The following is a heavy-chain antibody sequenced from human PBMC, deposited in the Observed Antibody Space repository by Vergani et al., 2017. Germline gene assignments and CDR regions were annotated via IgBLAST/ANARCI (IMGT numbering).Heavy chain of an antibody. J-gene: IGHJ6*02. V-gene: IGHV3-23*04. CDR2: ISGSGGST. D-gene: IGHD6-13*01. CDR1: GFPFSSYA. Sequence: EVQLVESGGGLVQPGGSLRLSCAASGFPFSSYAMSWVRQAPGKGLEWVSAISGSGGSTYYADSVKGRFTISRDNSKNTLYLQMNSLRAEYTAVYYCAKEQLVPYYYYYGMDVWGQGTTVTVSS. CDR3: AKEQLVPYYYYYGMDV.